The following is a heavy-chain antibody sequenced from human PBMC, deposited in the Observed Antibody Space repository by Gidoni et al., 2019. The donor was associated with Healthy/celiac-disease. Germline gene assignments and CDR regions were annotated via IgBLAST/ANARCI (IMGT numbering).Heavy chain of an antibody. CDR2: IKSKTDGGTT. J-gene: IGHJ4*02. CDR1: GFTFSNAW. V-gene: IGHV3-15*07. CDR3: TTEDIVVVTVLDY. D-gene: IGHD2-21*02. Sequence: EVQLVESGGGLVKPGGSLRLSCAASGFTFSNAWMNWVRQAPGKGLEWVGRIKSKTDGGTTDYAAPVKGRFTISRDDSKNTLYLQMNSLKTEDTAVYYCTTEDIVVVTVLDYWGQGTLVTVSS.